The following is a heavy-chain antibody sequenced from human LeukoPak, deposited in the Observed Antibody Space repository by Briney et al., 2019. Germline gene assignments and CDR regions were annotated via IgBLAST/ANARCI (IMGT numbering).Heavy chain of an antibody. CDR2: IKTRAESNDI. CDR3: ARRDCSSFKCFSFDS. Sequence: GGSLKLSCAASGFTFSDFDIHWIRQASGEGLEWVGRIKTRAESNDIAYAASVKGRFTTSRDDSKNTAFLQMDSLKTEDTAVYYCARRDCSSFKCFSFDSWGQGILVTVSS. D-gene: IGHD2-2*01. CDR1: GFTFSDFD. V-gene: IGHV3-73*01. J-gene: IGHJ4*02.